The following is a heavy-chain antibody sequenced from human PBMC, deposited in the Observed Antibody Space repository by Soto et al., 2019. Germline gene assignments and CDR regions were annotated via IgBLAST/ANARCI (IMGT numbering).Heavy chain of an antibody. V-gene: IGHV3-33*01. J-gene: IGHJ6*02. CDR3: ATLRDRSHYVVSGSASHYYVMAV. D-gene: IGHD3-16*01. CDR2: LWYHGSDK. Sequence: GGYLGLSCATSGFTFSDYVMHWVRQAPGKGLEWVAVLWYHGSDKFYADSVKGRFTISRDNSKNTLYLQMNSLRAEDTAVYYCATLRDRSHYVVSGSASHYYVMAVPGQRTSGTVSS. CDR1: GFTFSDYV.